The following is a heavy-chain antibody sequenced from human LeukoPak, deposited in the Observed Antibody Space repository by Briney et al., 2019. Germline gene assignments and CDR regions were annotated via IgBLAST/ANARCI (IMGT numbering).Heavy chain of an antibody. Sequence: RGEPLKISCKGSGYSFTTYWIGWVRQMSGKGLEWVGSIYPDDSETSYRPPFQGQVTISADKSIRNAYLQWSSLKASDTAMYYCAKSTTMEGPFDPWGQGTLVTVSS. D-gene: IGHD3-10*01. CDR2: IYPDDSET. J-gene: IGHJ5*02. V-gene: IGHV5-51*01. CDR1: GYSFTTYW. CDR3: AKSTTMEGPFDP.